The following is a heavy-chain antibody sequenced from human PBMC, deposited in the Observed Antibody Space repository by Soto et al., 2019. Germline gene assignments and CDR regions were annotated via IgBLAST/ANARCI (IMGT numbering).Heavy chain of an antibody. CDR2: IKQDGSEK. V-gene: IGHV3-7*03. J-gene: IGHJ3*02. Sequence: ESLKISCAACGFAFRTYWMIWVRQAPGKGLGWVAKIKQDGSEKFYVNSVEGRFTISRDSTKNSLYLQMNSLRAADTAVYYCARDGTDDAFDIWGQGTMVTVSS. CDR1: GFAFRTYW. CDR3: ARDGTDDAFDI.